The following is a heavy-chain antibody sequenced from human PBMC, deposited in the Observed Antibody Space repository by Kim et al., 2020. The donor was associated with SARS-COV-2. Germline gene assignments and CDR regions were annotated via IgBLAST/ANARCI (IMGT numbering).Heavy chain of an antibody. Sequence: SETLSLTCTVSGDSISSSNYYWGWIRQPPGKGLEWIGNIYYSGTTYYNPSLKSRVTISVDTSKSHFSLRLTSVTAADTAVYYCAIEYTNGGPPYWGQGALVTVSS. CDR2: IYYSGTT. CDR3: AIEYTNGGPPY. CDR1: GDSISSSNYY. V-gene: IGHV4-39*02. D-gene: IGHD2-15*01. J-gene: IGHJ4*02.